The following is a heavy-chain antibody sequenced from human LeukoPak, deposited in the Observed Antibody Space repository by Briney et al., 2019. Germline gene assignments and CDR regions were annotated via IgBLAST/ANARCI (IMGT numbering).Heavy chain of an antibody. CDR3: ATLLYGDYVQPYYFDY. CDR1: GFTFSSYA. J-gene: IGHJ4*02. CDR2: ISGSGGST. Sequence: PGGSLRLSCSVSGFTFSSYAMSWVRQAPGKGLEWVSAISGSGGSTYYADSVKGRFTISRDNSKNTLYLQMNSLRAEDTAVYYCATLLYGDYVQPYYFDYWGQGTLVTVSS. V-gene: IGHV3-23*01. D-gene: IGHD4-17*01.